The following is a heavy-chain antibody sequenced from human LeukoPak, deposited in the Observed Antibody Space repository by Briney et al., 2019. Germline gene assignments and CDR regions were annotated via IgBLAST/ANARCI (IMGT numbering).Heavy chain of an antibody. D-gene: IGHD2-2*02. J-gene: IGHJ4*02. CDR1: GFTFSSYA. CDR2: ISYDGSNE. Sequence: GGSLRLSCAASGFTFSSYAMHWVRQAPGKGLEWVAVISYDGSNEYYADSVKGRFTISRDNSKNTLYLQMNSLRAEDTAVYYCARDGAYIVVVPAAIGNFDYWGQGTLVTVSS. CDR3: ARDGAYIVVVPAAIGNFDY. V-gene: IGHV3-30-3*01.